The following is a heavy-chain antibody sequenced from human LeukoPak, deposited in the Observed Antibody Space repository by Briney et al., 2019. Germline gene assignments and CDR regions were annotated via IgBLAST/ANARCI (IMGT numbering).Heavy chain of an antibody. Sequence: GGSLRLSCAASGFTVSRNYMSWVRQAPGKGVEWLSVIYSGGSTYYADSVKGRFTISRDNSKNTLYLQMNSLRAEDTAVYYCARDPMDSSGWYRDAFDIWGQGTMATVSS. V-gene: IGHV3-53*01. CDR2: IYSGGST. CDR3: ARDPMDSSGWYRDAFDI. D-gene: IGHD6-19*01. CDR1: GFTVSRNY. J-gene: IGHJ3*02.